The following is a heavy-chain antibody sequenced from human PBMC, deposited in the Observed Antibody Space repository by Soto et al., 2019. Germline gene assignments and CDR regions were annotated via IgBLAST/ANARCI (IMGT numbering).Heavy chain of an antibody. D-gene: IGHD3-10*01. V-gene: IGHV4-59*01. CDR3: ASSDVLLWFGESLLFDY. CDR1: GGSISSYY. J-gene: IGHJ4*02. Sequence: PSETLSLTCTVSGGSISSYYWSWIRQPPGKGLEWIGYIYYSGSTNYNPSLKSRVTISVDTSKNQFSLKLSSVTAADTAVYYCASSDVLLWFGESLLFDYWGQGTLVTVSS. CDR2: IYYSGST.